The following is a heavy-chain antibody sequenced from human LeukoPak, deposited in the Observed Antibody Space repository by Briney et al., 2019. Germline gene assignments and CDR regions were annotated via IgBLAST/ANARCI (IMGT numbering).Heavy chain of an antibody. CDR2: IYTSGST. CDR3: ARGLDYYDSSGYRLPALGY. Sequence: SETLSLTCTVSGGSISSYYWSWIRQPAGKGLEWIGRIYTSGSTNYNPSLKSRVTMSVDTSKNQFSLKLSSVTAADTAVYYCARGLDYYDSSGYRLPALGYWGQGTLVTVSS. CDR1: GGSISSYY. V-gene: IGHV4-4*07. D-gene: IGHD3-22*01. J-gene: IGHJ4*02.